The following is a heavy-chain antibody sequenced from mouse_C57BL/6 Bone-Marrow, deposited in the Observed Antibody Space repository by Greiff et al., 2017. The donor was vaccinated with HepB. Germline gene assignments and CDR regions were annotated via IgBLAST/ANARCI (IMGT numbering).Heavy chain of an antibody. Sequence: EVQLQQSGTVLARPGASVKMSCKTSGYTFTSYWMHWVKQRPGQGLEWIGAIYPGNSDTSYNQKFKGKAKLTAVTSDSTAYMELSSLTNEDSAVYYCTRAYGSSSIDGAMDYWGQGTSVTVSS. CDR1: GYTFTSYW. CDR2: IYPGNSDT. D-gene: IGHD1-1*01. CDR3: TRAYGSSSIDGAMDY. J-gene: IGHJ4*01. V-gene: IGHV1-5*01.